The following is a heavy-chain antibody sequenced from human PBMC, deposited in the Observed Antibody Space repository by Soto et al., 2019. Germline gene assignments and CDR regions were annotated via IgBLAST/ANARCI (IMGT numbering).Heavy chain of an antibody. CDR2: IYPGDSDT. CDR3: ARSKFGGVIVNGWFDP. CDR1: GYSFTSYW. D-gene: IGHD3-16*02. J-gene: IGHJ5*02. V-gene: IGHV5-51*03. Sequence: EVQLVQSGAEVKKPVESLKISCKGSGYSFTSYWIGWVRQMPGKGLEWMGIIYPGDSDTRYSPSIQGQVTISADKSISTAYLQWSSLKASDTAMYYCARSKFGGVIVNGWFDPWGQGTLVTVSS.